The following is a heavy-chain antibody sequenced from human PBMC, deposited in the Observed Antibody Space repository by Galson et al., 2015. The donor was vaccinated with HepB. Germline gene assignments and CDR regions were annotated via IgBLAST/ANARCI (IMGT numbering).Heavy chain of an antibody. CDR1: GGTFSSYA. CDR2: IIPILGIA. D-gene: IGHD6-13*01. Sequence: SVKVSCKASGGTFSSYAISWVRQAPGQGLEWMGRIIPILGIANYAQKFQGRVTITADKSTSTAYMELSSLRSEDTAVYYCARPPYSSSRGWVSYYMDVWGKGTTVTVSS. V-gene: IGHV1-69*04. CDR3: ARPPYSSSRGWVSYYMDV. J-gene: IGHJ6*03.